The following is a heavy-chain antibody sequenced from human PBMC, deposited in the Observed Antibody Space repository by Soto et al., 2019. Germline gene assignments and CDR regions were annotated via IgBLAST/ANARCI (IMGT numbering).Heavy chain of an antibody. J-gene: IGHJ6*02. CDR1: GYSFTSYW. D-gene: IGHD6-6*01. V-gene: IGHV5-10-1*01. CDR3: ASNLYSSSGNYYYGMDV. CDR2: IDPSDSYT. Sequence: GESRKISCXGSGYSFTSYWISWVRQMPGKGLEWMGRIDPSDSYTNYSPSFQGHVTISADKSISTAYLQWSSLKASDTAMYYCASNLYSSSGNYYYGMDVWGQGTTVTVS.